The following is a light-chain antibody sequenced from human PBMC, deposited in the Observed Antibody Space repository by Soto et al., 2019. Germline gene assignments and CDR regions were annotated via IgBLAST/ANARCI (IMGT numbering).Light chain of an antibody. V-gene: IGKV1D-8*03. Sequence: VIWVTQSPSFLSASTGDRVTITCRISQDISSYLAWYQQKPGKAPDLLIYAASTLQSGVPSRFSGSGSGTDFTLTISSLQPEDVATYYCHNYYTAPLTFGGGTKVDIK. CDR2: AAS. CDR1: QDISSY. CDR3: HNYYTAPLT. J-gene: IGKJ4*01.